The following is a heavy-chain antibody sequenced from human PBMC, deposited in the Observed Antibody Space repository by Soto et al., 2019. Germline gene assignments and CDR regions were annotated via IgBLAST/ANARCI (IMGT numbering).Heavy chain of an antibody. CDR2: SIPMFGTT. D-gene: IGHD3-10*01. Sequence: QVQLVQSGAEVKNPGSSVKVSCKASGSTFRSHAINWVRQAPGQGLEWMGGSIPMFGTTNYAQKLQGRVTITAAEIASTACMELSSLRPEDTAVYYCASDINDMVRGHNWFDPWGQGTLVTVSS. CDR3: ASDINDMVRGHNWFDP. J-gene: IGHJ5*02. CDR1: GSTFRSHA. V-gene: IGHV1-69*01.